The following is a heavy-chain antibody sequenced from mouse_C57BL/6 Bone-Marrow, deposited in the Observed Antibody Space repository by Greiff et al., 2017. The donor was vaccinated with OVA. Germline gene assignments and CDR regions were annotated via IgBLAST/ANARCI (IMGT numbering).Heavy chain of an antibody. J-gene: IGHJ4*01. D-gene: IGHD2-4*01. CDR1: GYTFTNYW. Sequence: VQLQESGAELVRPGTSVKMSCKASGYTFTNYWIGWAKQRPGHGLEWIGDIYPGGGYTNYNEKFKGKATLTADKSSSTAYMQFSSLTSEDSAIYYCAREGITPYYYAMDYWGQGTSVTVSS. CDR3: AREGITPYYYAMDY. V-gene: IGHV1-63*01. CDR2: IYPGGGYT.